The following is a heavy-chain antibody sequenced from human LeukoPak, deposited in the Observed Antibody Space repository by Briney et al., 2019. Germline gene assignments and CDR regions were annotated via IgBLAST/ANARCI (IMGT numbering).Heavy chain of an antibody. CDR1: GFTFSSYA. D-gene: IGHD1-26*01. Sequence: GGSLRLSCAASGFTFSSYAMSWVRQAPGKGLEWVSAISGSGGSTYYADSVKGRFTISRDNSKNTLYLQMNSLRAEDTAVYYCARTSSGSYHYWYFDLWGRGTLVTVSS. CDR2: ISGSGGST. J-gene: IGHJ2*01. V-gene: IGHV3-23*01. CDR3: ARTSSGSYHYWYFDL.